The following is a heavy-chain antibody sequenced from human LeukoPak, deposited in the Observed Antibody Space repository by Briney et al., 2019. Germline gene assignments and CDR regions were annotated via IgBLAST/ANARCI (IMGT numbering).Heavy chain of an antibody. V-gene: IGHV4-34*12. D-gene: IGHD2-21*01. CDR2: IIHSGST. CDR1: GGSFSGYY. CDR3: AGHPGGDLFDY. Sequence: PSETLSLTCAVYGGSFSGYYWSWIRQPPGKGLEWIGEIIHSGSTNYNPSLKSRVTIPVDTSKNQFSLKLSSVTAADTAVYYCAGHPGGDLFDYWGQGTLVTVSS. J-gene: IGHJ4*02.